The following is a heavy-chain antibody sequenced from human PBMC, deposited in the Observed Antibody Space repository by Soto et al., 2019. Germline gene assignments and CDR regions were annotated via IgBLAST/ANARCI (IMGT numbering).Heavy chain of an antibody. CDR2: ISSNGGST. Sequence: GGSLRLSCSASGFTFSSYAMHWVRQAPGKGLEYVSAISSNGGSTYYADSVKGRFTISRDNSKNTLYLQMSSLRAEDTAVYYCVKTLYCSSTSCYLPFDYWGQGTPVTVSS. CDR1: GFTFSSYA. D-gene: IGHD2-2*01. V-gene: IGHV3-64D*08. J-gene: IGHJ4*02. CDR3: VKTLYCSSTSCYLPFDY.